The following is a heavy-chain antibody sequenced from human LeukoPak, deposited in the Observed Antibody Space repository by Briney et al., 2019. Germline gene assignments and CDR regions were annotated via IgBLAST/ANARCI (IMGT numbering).Heavy chain of an antibody. CDR2: IYYSGSS. CDR1: GVSISSSSYY. J-gene: IGHJ5*02. CDR3: ARHPHYYGSGLLNWFDP. D-gene: IGHD3-10*01. V-gene: IGHV4-39*01. Sequence: PSETLSLTCTGSGVSISSSSYYWGWIRQPPRKGLEWIGTIYYSGSSYYNPSLKSRVTISVDTSKNQFSLKLSSVTAADTAVYYCARHPHYYGSGLLNWFDPWGQGTLVTVSS.